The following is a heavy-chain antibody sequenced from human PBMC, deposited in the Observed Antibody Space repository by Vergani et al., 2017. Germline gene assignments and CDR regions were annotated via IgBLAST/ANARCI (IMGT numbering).Heavy chain of an antibody. CDR3: AKDREWLVLEY. Sequence: EVQLLESGGGLVQPGGSLRLSCAASGFTFSSNAMSWVRQAPGKGLEWVAAISGSGGSTYYADSVKGRFTISRDNSKNTLYLQMNSLRAEDTAVYYCAKDREWLVLEYWGQGTLVTVSS. CDR2: ISGSGGST. D-gene: IGHD6-19*01. J-gene: IGHJ4*02. V-gene: IGHV3-23*01. CDR1: GFTFSSNA.